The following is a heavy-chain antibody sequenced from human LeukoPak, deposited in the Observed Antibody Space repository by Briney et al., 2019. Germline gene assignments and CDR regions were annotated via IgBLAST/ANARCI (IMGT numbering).Heavy chain of an antibody. D-gene: IGHD2-2*01. CDR1: GGSISSSSYY. CDR3: ARLGDIVVVPAAMMIDY. Sequence: SETLSLTCTVSGGSISSSSYYWGWIRQPPGKGLEWIGSMYYSGSTYYNPSLNSRVTISVDTSKNQFSLKLSSVMAADTAVYYCARLGDIVVVPAAMMIDYWGQGTLVTVSS. J-gene: IGHJ4*02. V-gene: IGHV4-39*01. CDR2: MYYSGST.